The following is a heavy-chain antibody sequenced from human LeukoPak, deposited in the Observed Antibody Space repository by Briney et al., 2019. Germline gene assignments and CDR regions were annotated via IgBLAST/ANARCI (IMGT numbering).Heavy chain of an antibody. CDR2: IYYSGST. D-gene: IGHD6-6*01. V-gene: IGHV4-39*01. Sequence: SETLSLTCTVSGGSISSSSYFWGWIRQPPGKGLEWIGSIYYSGSTYYNPSLKSRVTISVDTSKNQFSLKLSSVTAADTAVYYCATTARHCSDYWGQGTLVTVSS. J-gene: IGHJ4*02. CDR1: GGSISSSSYF. CDR3: ATTARHCSDY.